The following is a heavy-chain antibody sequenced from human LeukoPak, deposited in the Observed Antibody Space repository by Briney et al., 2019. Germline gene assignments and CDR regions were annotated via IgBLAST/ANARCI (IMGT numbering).Heavy chain of an antibody. J-gene: IGHJ4*01. D-gene: IGHD6-13*01. V-gene: IGHV3-7*05. CDR1: GFTFSSYW. CDR2: IKQDGSEK. CDR3: ARRGTSSSWAHFDY. Sequence: PVGSLRLSRAASGFTFSSYWMTWVRQAPGKGLEWVAKIKQDGSEKYYVDTVKGRFTISRDNAKNSLYLQMNSLGAEDTAVYYCARRGTSSSWAHFDYWGQASLGSVSS.